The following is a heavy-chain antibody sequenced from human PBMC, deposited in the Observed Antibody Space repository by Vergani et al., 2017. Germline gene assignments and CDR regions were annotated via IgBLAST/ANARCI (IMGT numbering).Heavy chain of an antibody. CDR2: INAGNGNT. CDR3: ARASYCSSTSCYIEGTKLVAGHNWFDP. Sequence: QVQLVQSGAEVKKPGASVKVSCKASGYTFTSYAMHWVRQAPGQRLEWMGWINAGNGNTKYSQKFQGRVTITRDTSASTAYMELSSLRSEDTAVYYCARASYCSSTSCYIEGTKLVAGHNWFDPWGQGTLVTVSS. V-gene: IGHV1-3*01. CDR1: GYTFTSYA. J-gene: IGHJ5*02. D-gene: IGHD2-2*02.